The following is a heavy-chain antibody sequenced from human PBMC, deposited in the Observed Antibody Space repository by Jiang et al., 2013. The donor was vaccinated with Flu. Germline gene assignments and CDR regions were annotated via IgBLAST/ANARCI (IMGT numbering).Heavy chain of an antibody. D-gene: IGHD3-3*01. CDR1: GYTFTSYG. V-gene: IGHV1-18*01. Sequence: GAEVKKPGASVKVSCKASGYTFTSYGISWVRQAPGQGLEWMGWISAYNGNTNYAQKLQGRVTMTTDTSTSTAYMELRSLRSDDTAVYYCARDDITIFGVVISHFDYWGQGTLVTVSS. CDR2: ISAYNGNT. CDR3: ARDDITIFGVVISHFDY. J-gene: IGHJ4*02.